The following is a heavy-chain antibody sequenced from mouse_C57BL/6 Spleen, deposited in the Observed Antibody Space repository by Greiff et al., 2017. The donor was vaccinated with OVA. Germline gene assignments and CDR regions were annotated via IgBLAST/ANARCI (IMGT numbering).Heavy chain of an antibody. CDR3: ARDYYGNYRGFAY. CDR1: GYTFTSYW. J-gene: IGHJ3*01. CDR2: IDPSDSYT. V-gene: IGHV1-50*01. Sequence: VQLQQPGAELVKPGASVKLSCKASGYTFTSYWMQWVKQRPGQGLEWIGEIDPSDSYTNYNQKFKGKATLTVDTSSSTAYMQLSSLTSEDSAVYYCARDYYGNYRGFAYWGQGTLVTVSA. D-gene: IGHD2-1*01.